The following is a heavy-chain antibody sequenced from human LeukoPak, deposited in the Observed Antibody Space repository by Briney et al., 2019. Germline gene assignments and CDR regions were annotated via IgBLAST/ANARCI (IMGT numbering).Heavy chain of an antibody. CDR3: ATGIAAAGTSGYYYYYYGMDV. J-gene: IGHJ6*04. CDR1: GGSFSGYY. V-gene: IGHV4-34*01. D-gene: IGHD6-13*01. CDR2: INHSGST. Sequence: SETLSLTCAVYGGSFSGYYWSWIRQPPGKGLEWIGEINHSGSTNYNPSLKSRVTISVDTSKNQFSLKLSSVTAADTAAYYCATGIAAAGTSGYYYYYYGMDVWGKGTTVTVSS.